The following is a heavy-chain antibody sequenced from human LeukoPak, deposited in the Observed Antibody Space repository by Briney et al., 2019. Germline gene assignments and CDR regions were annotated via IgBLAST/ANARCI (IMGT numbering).Heavy chain of an antibody. D-gene: IGHD4/OR15-4a*01. Sequence: PGGSLRLSCAASGFTFSSYAMRWVRQAPGKGLEWVSAISPSSGTFYADSVKGRFTISRDNSKNTLYLQMNGLRAEDTAIYYCAKERDYGPADYWGQGTLVTVSS. J-gene: IGHJ4*02. V-gene: IGHV3-23*01. CDR3: AKERDYGPADY. CDR2: ISPSSGT. CDR1: GFTFSSYA.